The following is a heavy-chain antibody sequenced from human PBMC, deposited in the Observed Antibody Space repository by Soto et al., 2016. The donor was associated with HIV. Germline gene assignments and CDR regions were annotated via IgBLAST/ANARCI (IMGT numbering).Heavy chain of an antibody. D-gene: IGHD6-13*01. V-gene: IGHV4-61*02. J-gene: IGHJ4*02. Sequence: VQLLESGPGLVKPSQTLSLTCTVSGGSISSGSYYWSWIRQPAGKGLEWIGRIYTSGSTNYNPSLKSRVTISLDTSKNQFSLKLSSVTAADTAVYYCARDDVTAAGYFDYWGQGTLVTVSS. CDR2: IYTSGST. CDR3: ARDDVTAAGYFDY. CDR1: GGSISSGSYY.